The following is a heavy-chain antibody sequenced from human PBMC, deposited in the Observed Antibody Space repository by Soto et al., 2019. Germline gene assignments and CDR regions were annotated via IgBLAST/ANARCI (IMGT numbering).Heavy chain of an antibody. Sequence: PGGSLRLSCAASGFTFSSYAMSWVRQAPGKGLEWVSAISGSGGSTYYADSVKGRFTISRDNSKNTLYLQMNSLRAEDTAVYHCAKISKVVPAGDFDYWGQGTLVTVSS. D-gene: IGHD2-2*01. CDR3: AKISKVVPAGDFDY. CDR1: GFTFSSYA. V-gene: IGHV3-23*01. CDR2: ISGSGGST. J-gene: IGHJ4*02.